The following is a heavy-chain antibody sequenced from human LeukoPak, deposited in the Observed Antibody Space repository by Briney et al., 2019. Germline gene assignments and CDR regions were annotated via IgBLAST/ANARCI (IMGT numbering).Heavy chain of an antibody. D-gene: IGHD1/OR15-1a*01. J-gene: IGHJ4*02. Sequence: PSETLSLTCAVSAGSIRSYSDYWGWIRQPPGKGLEWIATIYYSGSTYYNPSLKSRVTIFVDTYRNQFSLELTSVTAADTAVYFCARNNTSAFDSWGQGTLVTVSS. CDR2: IYYSGST. CDR3: ARNNTSAFDS. V-gene: IGHV4-39*01. CDR1: AGSIRSYSDY.